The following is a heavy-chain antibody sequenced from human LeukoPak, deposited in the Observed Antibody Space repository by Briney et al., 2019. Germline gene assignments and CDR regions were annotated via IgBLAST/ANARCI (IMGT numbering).Heavy chain of an antibody. CDR1: GYTFTSYG. V-gene: IGHV1-18*01. CDR2: ISAYNGNT. Sequence: ASVKVSCKASGYTFTSYGISWVRQAPGQGLEWMGWISAYNGNTNYAQKLQGRVTMTTDTSTSTAYMELRSLRSDDTAVYYCARALSYYDYVWGSYRLYYFDYWGQGTLVTVSS. CDR3: ARALSYYDYVWGSYRLYYFDY. D-gene: IGHD3-16*02. J-gene: IGHJ4*02.